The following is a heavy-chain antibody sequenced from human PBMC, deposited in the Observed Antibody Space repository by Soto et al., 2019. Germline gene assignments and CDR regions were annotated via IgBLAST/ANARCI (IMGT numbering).Heavy chain of an antibody. Sequence: QVQLVESGGGVVQPGRSLRLSCAASGFTFSSYGMHWVRQAPGKGLEWVAVIWYDGSNKYYADYVKGRFTISRDNSKNTRYRQMNSLRAEDTAVYYCARDRSRDYVWGRYWFNPWGQGTLVTVSS. D-gene: IGHD3-16*01. CDR1: GFTFSSYG. CDR3: ARDRSRDYVWGRYWFNP. CDR2: IWYDGSNK. J-gene: IGHJ5*02. V-gene: IGHV3-33*01.